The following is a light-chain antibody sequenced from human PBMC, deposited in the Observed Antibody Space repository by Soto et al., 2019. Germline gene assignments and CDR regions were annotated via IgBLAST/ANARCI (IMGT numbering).Light chain of an antibody. Sequence: DIQMTQAPSSLSASVGDRVTITCRARQGISTYLAWYQQKPWKVPKLLLSAAYTLQSGVPPRFSGSGSGTDFTLTISSLQPEDVATYYCEKYDNAPLTFGGGTKVEIK. CDR3: EKYDNAPLT. CDR2: AAY. CDR1: QGISTY. V-gene: IGKV1-27*01. J-gene: IGKJ4*01.